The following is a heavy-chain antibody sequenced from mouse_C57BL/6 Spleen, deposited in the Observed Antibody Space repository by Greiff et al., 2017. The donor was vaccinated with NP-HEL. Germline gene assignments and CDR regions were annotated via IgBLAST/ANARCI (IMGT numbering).Heavy chain of an antibody. J-gene: IGHJ2*01. V-gene: IGHV1-80*01. D-gene: IGHD1-1*01. CDR1: GYAFSSYW. CDR3: ARSGSSSYYFDD. Sequence: VQLQESGAELVKPGASVKISCKASGYAFSSYWMHWVKQRPGKGLEWIGQIYPGDGDPNYNGKFKGKATLTADKSSSTAYMQLSSLTSEDSAVYFCARSGSSSYYFDDWGQGTTLTVSS. CDR2: IYPGDGDP.